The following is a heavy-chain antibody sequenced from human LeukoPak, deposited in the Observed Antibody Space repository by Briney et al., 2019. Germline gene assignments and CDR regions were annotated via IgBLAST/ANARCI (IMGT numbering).Heavy chain of an antibody. D-gene: IGHD3-3*01. CDR3: AKDAYDFSKGKRGASDY. J-gene: IGHJ4*02. Sequence: GGSLRLSCAASGFTFDDYAMHWVRQAPGKGLEWVSAISGSGGSTYYADSVKGRFTISRDNSKNTLYLQMNSLRAEDTAVYYCAKDAYDFSKGKRGASDYWGQGTLVTVSS. CDR1: GFTFDDYA. CDR2: ISGSGGST. V-gene: IGHV3-23*01.